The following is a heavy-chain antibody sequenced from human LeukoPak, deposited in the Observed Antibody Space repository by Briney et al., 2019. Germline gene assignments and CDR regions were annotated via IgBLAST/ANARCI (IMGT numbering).Heavy chain of an antibody. V-gene: IGHV3-30*18. J-gene: IGHJ4*02. CDR1: GFTFRNYG. CDR2: ITYDGSNE. CDR3: AKQRSGGSGWCMDY. D-gene: IGHD6-19*01. Sequence: GGSLRLSCVASGFTFRNYGMHWVRQASGKGLEWVAVITYDGSNEYYTDSVKGRFTISRDDSRNTLYLQMNSLRAEDTAVYYCAKQRSGGSGWCMDYWGQGTLVTVSS.